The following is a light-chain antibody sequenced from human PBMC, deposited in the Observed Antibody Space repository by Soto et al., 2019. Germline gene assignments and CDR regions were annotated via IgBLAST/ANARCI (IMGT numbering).Light chain of an antibody. CDR3: QQYDSWPA. Sequence: EVVMTQSPGTLSVSPGERAILSCRASLSVGNNLAWYQQRPGQPPRVVIYGASTRATGFSDRFSGSGSGTEFTLTITSLQSEDFAVYYCQQYDSWPAFGQGTKLEIK. CDR2: GAS. V-gene: IGKV3-15*01. J-gene: IGKJ2*01. CDR1: LSVGNN.